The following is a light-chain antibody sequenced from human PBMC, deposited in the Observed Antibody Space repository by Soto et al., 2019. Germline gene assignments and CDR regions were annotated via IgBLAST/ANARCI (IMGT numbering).Light chain of an antibody. CDR1: QSISNY. J-gene: IGKJ1*01. V-gene: IGKV3-20*01. CDR2: DAS. CDR3: QQYGSSPGT. Sequence: EIVLTQSPVTLSLSPGQGAALSCRASQSISNYLAWYQQKPGQAPRLLIYDASNRATGIPARFSGSGSGTDFTLTISRLEPEDFAVYYCQQYGSSPGTFGQGTKVDI.